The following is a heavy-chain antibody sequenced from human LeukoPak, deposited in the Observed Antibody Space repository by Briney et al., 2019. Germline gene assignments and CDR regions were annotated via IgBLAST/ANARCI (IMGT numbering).Heavy chain of an antibody. CDR2: SGSKAYGGKT. V-gene: IGHV3-49*04. CDR3: TRLDLLWFGVSEDSIEVPDY. Sequence: PGGSLRLSCTGSGFRFGDCGLNWVRQAPGKGLEWVGFSGSKAYGGKTEYAASVKGRFSVSRDDSNSIAYLQMNSLKTEDTAVYYCTRLDLLWFGVSEDSIEVPDYWGQGTLVTVSS. CDR1: GFRFGDCG. J-gene: IGHJ4*02. D-gene: IGHD3-10*01.